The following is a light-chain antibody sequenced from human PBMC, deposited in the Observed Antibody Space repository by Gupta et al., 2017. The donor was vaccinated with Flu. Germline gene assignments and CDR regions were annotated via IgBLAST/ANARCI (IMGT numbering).Light chain of an antibody. CDR3: SEVAGSSVL. CDR1: SSNVGYYVY. V-gene: IGLV2-8*01. J-gene: IGLJ2*01. CDR2: EVN. Sequence: GTSSNVGYYVYVSWHQQPPGNAPSLMIYEVNKRPAGVPDRFAGSKSGNAASMTVSRLQAEDEAYYYCSEVAGSSVLFGGGTNLIVL.